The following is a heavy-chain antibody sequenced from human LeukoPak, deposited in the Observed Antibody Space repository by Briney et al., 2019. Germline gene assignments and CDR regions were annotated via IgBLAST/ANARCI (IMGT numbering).Heavy chain of an antibody. CDR1: GGTFSSYA. CDR2: IIPNFGTA. CDR3: ARDKGPRTAMVNYYYMDV. D-gene: IGHD5-18*01. Sequence: GASVKVSCKASGGTFSSYAISWVRQAPGQGLEWMGGIIPNFGTANYAQKFQGRVTITTDESTSTAYMELSSLRSEDTAVYYCARDKGPRTAMVNYYYMDVWGKGTTVTVSS. J-gene: IGHJ6*03. V-gene: IGHV1-69*05.